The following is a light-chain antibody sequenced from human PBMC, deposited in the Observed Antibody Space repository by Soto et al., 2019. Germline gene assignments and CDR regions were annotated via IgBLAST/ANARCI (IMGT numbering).Light chain of an antibody. V-gene: IGLV2-11*01. CDR3: CSYAGRYLV. CDR2: DVN. CDR1: SGDLGGYNY. Sequence: QSALTQPRSVSGSPGQSVTISCTGASGDLGGYNYVSWYQHHPGKAPKLIIFDVNKRPSGVPDRFSGSKSGKPASLTISGLQPEDEADYFFCSYAGRYLVFGGGTKLTVL. J-gene: IGLJ2*01.